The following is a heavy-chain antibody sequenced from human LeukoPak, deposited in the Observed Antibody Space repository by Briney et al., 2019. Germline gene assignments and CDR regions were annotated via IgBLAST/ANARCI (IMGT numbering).Heavy chain of an antibody. CDR2: YYSGST. D-gene: IGHD3-16*02. CDR3: ARGEPLGFGGVIASFDY. Sequence: YYSGSTNYNPSLKSRVTISVDTSKNQFSLKLSSVTAADTAVYYCARGEPLGFGGVIASFDYWGQGTLVTVSS. J-gene: IGHJ4*02. V-gene: IGHV4-59*09.